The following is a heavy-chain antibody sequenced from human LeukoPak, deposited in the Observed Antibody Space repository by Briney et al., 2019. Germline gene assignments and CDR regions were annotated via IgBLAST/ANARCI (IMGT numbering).Heavy chain of an antibody. CDR1: GYTFTSYA. D-gene: IGHD2-21*02. V-gene: IGHV7-4-1*02. CDR2: INTNTGNP. J-gene: IGHJ4*02. Sequence: ASVKVSCKASGYTFTSYAMNWVRQAPGQGLEWMGWINTNTGNPTYAQGFTGRSVFSLDTSVSTAYLQISSLKAEDTAVYYCATPGVTSKRSFDYWGQGTLVTVSS. CDR3: ATPGVTSKRSFDY.